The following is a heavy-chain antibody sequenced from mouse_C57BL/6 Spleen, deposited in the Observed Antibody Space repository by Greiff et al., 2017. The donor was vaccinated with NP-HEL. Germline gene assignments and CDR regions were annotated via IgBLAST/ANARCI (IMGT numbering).Heavy chain of an antibody. D-gene: IGHD1-1*01. V-gene: IGHV1S81*02. CDR2: TNPTNGRT. CDR3: ARIKKIGATYCDY. J-gene: IGHJ2*01. CDR1: GYTFTSYW. Sequence: QVQLQQPGAELVKAGASVKMSCKASGYTFTSYWMHWVKQRLGQGLEWFAETNPTNGRTYYNEKFKSKATLTVDKSSSTAYMLLSGPTFEDSAVDYCARIKKIGATYCDYWGQGTTLTGAS.